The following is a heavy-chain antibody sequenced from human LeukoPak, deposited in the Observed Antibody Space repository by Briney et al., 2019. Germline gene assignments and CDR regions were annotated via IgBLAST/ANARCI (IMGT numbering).Heavy chain of an antibody. J-gene: IGHJ4*02. CDR1: GGSFSGYY. Sequence: SETLSLTCAVYGGSFSGYYWSWIRQPPGKGLEWIGEINHSGSTNYNPSLKSRVTISVDTSKNQFSLRLSSVTAADTALYYCARGTLYSGWSYYFDSWGQGTLVTVSS. CDR3: ARGTLYSGWSYYFDS. CDR2: INHSGST. V-gene: IGHV4-34*01. D-gene: IGHD6-19*01.